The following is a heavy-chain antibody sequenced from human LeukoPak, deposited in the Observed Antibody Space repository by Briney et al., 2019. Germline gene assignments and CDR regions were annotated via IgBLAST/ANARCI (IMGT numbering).Heavy chain of an antibody. J-gene: IGHJ4*02. V-gene: IGHV3-7*01. CDR2: INEDGGER. Sequence: GGSLRLSCAASGFTLSKYWMSWVRQAPGKGLEWVANINEDGGERHYVDTVKGRFTISRDNAKNSLYLQMNSLRAEDTAVYYCARGGNLENWGRGTLVTVSS. D-gene: IGHD1-14*01. CDR1: GFTLSKYW. CDR3: ARGGNLEN.